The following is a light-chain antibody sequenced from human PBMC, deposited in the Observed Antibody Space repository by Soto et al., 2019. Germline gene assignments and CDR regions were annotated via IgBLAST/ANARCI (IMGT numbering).Light chain of an antibody. CDR2: GAS. Sequence: EIVLTQSPATLSLSPGERATLSCRASQSVSSSYLAWYQKKPGQAPRLLIYGASIRATGIPDRFSGSGSGTDFTLSISRLEPEDFAVYYCQQFGTSPTFGQGTKLEIK. V-gene: IGKV3-20*01. CDR3: QQFGTSPT. J-gene: IGKJ2*01. CDR1: QSVSSSY.